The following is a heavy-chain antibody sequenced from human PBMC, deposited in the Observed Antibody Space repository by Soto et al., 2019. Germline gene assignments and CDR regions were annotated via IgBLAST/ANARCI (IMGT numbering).Heavy chain of an antibody. CDR3: ARASSYHDGFEM. V-gene: IGHV1-2*04. J-gene: IGHJ3*02. CDR2: INPNSGGT. Sequence: ASVKVSCRASGYTFTGYYMHWVRQAPGQGLEWMGWINPNSGGTNYAQKFPGWVTMTKDTSISTAYMQLSSLTSEDTAVYYCARASSYHDGFEMWGQGTKVTDSS. CDR1: GYTFTGYY. D-gene: IGHD3-16*02.